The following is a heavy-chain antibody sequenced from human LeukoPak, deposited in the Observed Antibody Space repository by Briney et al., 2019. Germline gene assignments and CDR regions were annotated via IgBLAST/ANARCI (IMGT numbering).Heavy chain of an antibody. D-gene: IGHD4-17*01. V-gene: IGHV4-59*08. J-gene: IGHJ4*02. CDR3: ARVGRTTVTTGGIDY. CDR2: IYYSGST. CDR1: GGSISSYY. Sequence: SETLSLTCTVSGGSISSYYWSWIRQPPGKGLEWIGYIYYSGSTYYNPSLKSRVTISVDTSKNQFSLKLSSVTAADTAVYYCARVGRTTVTTGGIDYWGQGTLVTVSS.